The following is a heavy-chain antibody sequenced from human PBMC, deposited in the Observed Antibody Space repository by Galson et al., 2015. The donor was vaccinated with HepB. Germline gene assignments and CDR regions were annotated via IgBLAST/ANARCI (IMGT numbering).Heavy chain of an antibody. CDR1: GDSVSSNSAA. Sequence: CAISGDSVSSNSAAWNWIRQSPSRGLEWLGRTYYRSKWYNDYAVSVKSRITINPDTSKNQFSLQLNSVTPEDTAVYYCARDRTQWLVNYYYGMDVWGQGTTVTVSS. J-gene: IGHJ6*02. D-gene: IGHD6-19*01. V-gene: IGHV6-1*01. CDR2: TYYRSKWYN. CDR3: ARDRTQWLVNYYYGMDV.